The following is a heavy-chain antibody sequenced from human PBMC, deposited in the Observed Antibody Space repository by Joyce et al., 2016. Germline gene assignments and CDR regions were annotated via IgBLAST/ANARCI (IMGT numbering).Heavy chain of an antibody. Sequence: QAQLVQSGAEVKKPVASVRVSCKASGDTFTNYGFSWVRQAPGQGLEWMGWINAYNGNTNYAQKVQGRVTMTTDTATSTAYMELRSLRSDDTAVYYWARDDLFWSGYYHYWGQGTLVTVSS. J-gene: IGHJ4*02. CDR2: INAYNGNT. CDR1: GDTFTNYG. D-gene: IGHD3-3*01. CDR3: ARDDLFWSGYYHY. V-gene: IGHV1-18*01.